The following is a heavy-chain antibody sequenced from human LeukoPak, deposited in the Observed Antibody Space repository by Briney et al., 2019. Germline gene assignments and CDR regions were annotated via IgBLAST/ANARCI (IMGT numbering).Heavy chain of an antibody. CDR3: ARGGLGGITAYSNYLFDY. D-gene: IGHD4-11*01. V-gene: IGHV4-59*08. J-gene: IGHJ4*02. CDR2: IYYSGST. Sequence: SETLSLTCTVSGGSISNYYWSWIRQPPGEGLEWIGYIYYSGSTTYNPSLKSRVTMSIDTSKNQFSLNLTSVTATDTAVYYCARGGLGGITAYSNYLFDYWGQGTLVTVSS. CDR1: GGSISNYY.